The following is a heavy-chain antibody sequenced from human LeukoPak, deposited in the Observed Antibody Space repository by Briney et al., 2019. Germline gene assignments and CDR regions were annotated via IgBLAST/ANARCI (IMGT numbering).Heavy chain of an antibody. V-gene: IGHV3-7*01. CDR2: INQDGSEK. Sequence: GGSLRLSCAASGITFSSHWMTWVRQAAGKGLEWVANINQDGSEKYYVDSVKGRFTISRDNAKNSVYLQMNSLRAEDTAVYYCARNFRPGSSYGYYYGVDVWGQGTTVTVSS. CDR3: ARNFRPGSSYGYYYGVDV. CDR1: GITFSSHW. D-gene: IGHD3-10*01. J-gene: IGHJ6*02.